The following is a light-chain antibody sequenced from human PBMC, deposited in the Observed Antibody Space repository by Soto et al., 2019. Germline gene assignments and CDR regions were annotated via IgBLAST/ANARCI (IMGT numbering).Light chain of an antibody. J-gene: IGLJ3*02. CDR1: SSDVGGYNY. Sequence: QSALTQPASVSGSPGQSITISCTGTSSDVGGYNYVSWYQPHPGKAPKLMIYEVSNRPSGVSNRFSGSKSGNTASLTISGLQAEDEADYYCSSYTSSSTHWVFGGGTKVTVL. CDR2: EVS. CDR3: SSYTSSSTHWV. V-gene: IGLV2-14*01.